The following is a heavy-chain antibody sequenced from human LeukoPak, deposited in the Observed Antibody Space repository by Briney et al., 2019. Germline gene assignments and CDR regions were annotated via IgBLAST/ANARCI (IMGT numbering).Heavy chain of an antibody. V-gene: IGHV4-34*01. D-gene: IGHD2-21*02. CDR1: GGSFSGYY. CDR3: ARFSRGGDRLDY. J-gene: IGHJ4*02. Sequence: MSSETLSLTCAVYGGSFSGYYWSWIRQPPGKGLEWIGEINHSGSTNYNPSLKSRVTISVDTSKNQFSLKLSSVTAADTAVYYCARFSRGGDRLDYWGQGTLVTVSS. CDR2: INHSGST.